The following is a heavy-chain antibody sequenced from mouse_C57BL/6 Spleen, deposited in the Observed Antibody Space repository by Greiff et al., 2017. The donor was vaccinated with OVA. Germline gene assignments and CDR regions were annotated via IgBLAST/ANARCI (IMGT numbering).Heavy chain of an antibody. CDR2: INPNNGGT. J-gene: IGHJ2*01. V-gene: IGHV1-18*01. CDR1: GYTFTDYN. CDR3: AISHYGYEGY. Sequence: EVQLQESGPELVKPGASVKIPCKASGYTFTDYNMDWVKQSHGKSLEWIGDINPNNGGTIYNQKFKGKATLTVDKSSSTAYMELRSLTSEDTAVYYCAISHYGYEGYWGQGTTLTVSS. D-gene: IGHD2-2*01.